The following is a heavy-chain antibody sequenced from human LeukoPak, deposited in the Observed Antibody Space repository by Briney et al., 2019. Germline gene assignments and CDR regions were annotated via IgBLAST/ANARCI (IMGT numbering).Heavy chain of an antibody. Sequence: SETLSLTCTVSGGSISSSSYYWGWIRQPPGKGLEWIGSIYYSGSTYYNPSLKSRVPISVDTSKNQFSLKLSSVTAADTAVYYCARSNGYSYGNFDYWGQGTLVTVSS. CDR2: IYYSGST. V-gene: IGHV4-39*01. CDR3: ARSNGYSYGNFDY. CDR1: GGSISSSSYY. D-gene: IGHD5-18*01. J-gene: IGHJ4*02.